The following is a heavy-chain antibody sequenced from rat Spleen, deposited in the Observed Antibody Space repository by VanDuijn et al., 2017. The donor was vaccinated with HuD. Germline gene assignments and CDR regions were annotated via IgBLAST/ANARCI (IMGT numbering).Heavy chain of an antibody. V-gene: IGHV5-22*01. CDR3: ARHSYSGYWYFDF. D-gene: IGHD1-1*01. Sequence: EVQLVESGGGLVQPGRSLKLSCAASGFTFSDYYMAWVRQAPKKGLEWVASISYEGSSTYYGDSVKGRFTISRDNAKSTLYLQRNSLRSEDTATYYCARHSYSGYWYFDFWGPGTMVTVSS. CDR2: ISYEGSST. J-gene: IGHJ1*01. CDR1: GFTFSDYY.